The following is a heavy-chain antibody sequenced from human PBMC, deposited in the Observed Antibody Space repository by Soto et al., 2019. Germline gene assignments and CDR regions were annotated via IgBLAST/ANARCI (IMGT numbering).Heavy chain of an antibody. J-gene: IGHJ6*02. Sequence: GASVKVSCKASGYTFTSYYMRWVRQAPGQGLEWMGIINPSGGSTSYAQKFQGRVTMTRDTSTSTVYMELSSLRSEDTAVYYCASYDFWSGPPRAYHYYGMDVWGQGTTVTVSS. CDR2: INPSGGST. CDR3: ASYDFWSGPPRAYHYYGMDV. V-gene: IGHV1-46*03. CDR1: GYTFTSYY. D-gene: IGHD3-3*01.